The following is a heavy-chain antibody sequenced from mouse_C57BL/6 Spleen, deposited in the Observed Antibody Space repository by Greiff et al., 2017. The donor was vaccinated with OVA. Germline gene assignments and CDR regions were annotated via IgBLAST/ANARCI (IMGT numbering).Heavy chain of an antibody. CDR1: GYTFTSYW. CDR3: ARMDYGNYFAY. D-gene: IGHD2-1*01. CDR2: IYPSDSET. V-gene: IGHV1-61*01. J-gene: IGHJ3*01. Sequence: VQLQQPGAELVRPGSSVKLSCKASGYTFTSYWMDWVKQRPGQGLEWIGNIYPSDSETHYNQKFKDKATLTVDKSSSTAYMQLSSLTSEDSAVYYCARMDYGNYFAYWGQGTLVTVSA.